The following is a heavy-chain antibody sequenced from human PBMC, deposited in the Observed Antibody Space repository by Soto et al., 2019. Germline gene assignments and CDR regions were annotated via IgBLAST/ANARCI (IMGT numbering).Heavy chain of an antibody. Sequence: QVQLQESGPGLVKPSQTLSLTCTVSGGSISSGGYYWSWIRQHPGKGLEWIGYIFYSGTTYYNPSLKSRLTTSVDTSKNQFSLKLNSVPAAATAVYYCARSVDPWGQGTLVTVSS. CDR1: GGSISSGGYY. V-gene: IGHV4-31*03. CDR3: ARSVDP. J-gene: IGHJ5*02. CDR2: IFYSGTT.